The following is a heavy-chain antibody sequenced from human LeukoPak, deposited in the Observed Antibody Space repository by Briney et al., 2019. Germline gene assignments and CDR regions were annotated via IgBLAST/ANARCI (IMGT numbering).Heavy chain of an antibody. D-gene: IGHD3-10*01. CDR2: IKHDGREK. Sequence: GGSLRLSCAASRFTLSNYWMSWVRQAPGKGLEWVANIKHDGREKYYVESVKGRFTISRDNAKNSLYLQMNSLRAEDTAVYYCARFRALDYWGQGSLVTVSS. CDR1: RFTLSNYW. V-gene: IGHV3-7*01. CDR3: ARFRALDY. J-gene: IGHJ4*02.